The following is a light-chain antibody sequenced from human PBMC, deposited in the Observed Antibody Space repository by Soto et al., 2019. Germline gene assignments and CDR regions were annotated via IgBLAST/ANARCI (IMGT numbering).Light chain of an antibody. J-gene: IGLJ7*01. V-gene: IGLV2-14*01. CDR3: SSLRRSTSWV. Sequence: QSVLTQPASVSGSPGQSITISCSGTSSDIGAYNYVSWYQQHPGKAPKLMIYDVSNRPSWISNRFSGSKSGNTASLTISGLQAEDEADYYCSSLRRSTSWVFGGGTQLTVL. CDR1: SSDIGAYNY. CDR2: DVS.